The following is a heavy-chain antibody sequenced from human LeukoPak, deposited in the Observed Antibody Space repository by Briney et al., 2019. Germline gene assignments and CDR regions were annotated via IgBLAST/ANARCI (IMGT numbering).Heavy chain of an antibody. J-gene: IGHJ3*02. Sequence: GGSLRLSCAASGFTFDDYGMSWVRQAPGKGLEWVSGINWNGGSTGYADSVKGRFTISRDNAKNSLYLQMNSLRAEDTALYYCARGFYYDSSGRLDAFDIWGQGTMVTVSS. CDR3: ARGFYYDSSGRLDAFDI. CDR2: INWNGGST. D-gene: IGHD3-22*01. V-gene: IGHV3-20*04. CDR1: GFTFDDYG.